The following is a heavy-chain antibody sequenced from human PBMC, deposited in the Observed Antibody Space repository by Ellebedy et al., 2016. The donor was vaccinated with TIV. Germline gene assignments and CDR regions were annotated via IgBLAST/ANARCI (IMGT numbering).Heavy chain of an antibody. J-gene: IGHJ4*02. CDR3: TRDPNSYNYGWGQLDY. D-gene: IGHD5-18*01. CDR2: ISWNSYSV. CDR1: GFTFDDYA. Sequence: PGGSLRLSCAASGFTFDDYAMHWVRQAPGKGLEWVSGISWNSYSVGYADSVRGRFTISRDNAKNSLYLQMNSLRAEDTALYYCTRDPNSYNYGWGQLDYWGQGTLVTVSS. V-gene: IGHV3-9*01.